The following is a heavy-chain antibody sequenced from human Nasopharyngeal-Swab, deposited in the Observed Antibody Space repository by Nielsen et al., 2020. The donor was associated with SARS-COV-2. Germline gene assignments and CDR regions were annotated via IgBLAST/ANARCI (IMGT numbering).Heavy chain of an antibody. V-gene: IGHV7-4-1*02. CDR2: INTNTGNP. Sequence: ASVKVSCKASGYTFTSYAMNWVRQAPGQGLEWMGWINTNTGNPTYAQGSTGRFVFSLDTSVSTAYLQISSLKAEDTAVYYCARDPSTVLRFLEWLGDQQGWFDPWVQGTLVTVSS. CDR3: ARDPSTVLRFLEWLGDQQGWFDP. D-gene: IGHD3-3*01. J-gene: IGHJ5*02. CDR1: GYTFTSYA.